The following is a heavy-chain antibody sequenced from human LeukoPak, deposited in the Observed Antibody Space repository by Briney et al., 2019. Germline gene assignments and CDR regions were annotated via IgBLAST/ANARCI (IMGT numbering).Heavy chain of an antibody. CDR3: ARGNYYDSSGYTFDY. CDR2: ISSSSSYI. CDR1: GFTFSSYS. Sequence: KTGGPLRLSCAASGFTFSSYSMNWVRQAPGKGLEWVSSISSSSSYIYYADSVKGRFTISGDNAKNSLYLQMNSLRAEDTAVYYCARGNYYDSSGYTFDYWGQGTLVTVSS. V-gene: IGHV3-21*01. J-gene: IGHJ4*02. D-gene: IGHD3-22*01.